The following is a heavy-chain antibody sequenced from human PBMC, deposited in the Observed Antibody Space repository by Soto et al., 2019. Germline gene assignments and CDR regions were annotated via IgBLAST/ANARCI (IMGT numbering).Heavy chain of an antibody. Sequence: QVQLQESGPGLVKASQILSLTCNDSGGSISSGGYYWTCIRQHPGKGLEWIGNIHHSGSTFYNPSLQSRVSISVDTAKNQFSLKLSSVTAADTAVYFCVRGVLSWGQGTLVTVSS. J-gene: IGHJ1*01. CDR3: VRGVLS. CDR2: IHHSGST. D-gene: IGHD3-10*01. V-gene: IGHV4-31*03. CDR1: GGSISSGGYY.